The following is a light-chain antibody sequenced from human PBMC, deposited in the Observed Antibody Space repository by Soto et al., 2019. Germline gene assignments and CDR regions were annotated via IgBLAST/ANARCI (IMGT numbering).Light chain of an antibody. J-gene: IGLJ2*01. V-gene: IGLV7-46*01. Sequence: QAVVTQEPSLTVYPGGTVTLTCGSSTGATTSGHYPYWIQQKPGQAPKTLIYDTSNKHSWTPARSSGSLLGGKAALTLSGAQPEDEADYYCLLFYDSFRVFGGGTKLTVL. CDR3: LLFYDSFRV. CDR2: DTS. CDR1: TGATTSGHY.